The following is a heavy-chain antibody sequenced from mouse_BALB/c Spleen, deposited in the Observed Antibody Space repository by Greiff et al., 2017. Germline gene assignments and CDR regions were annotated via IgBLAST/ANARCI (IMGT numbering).Heavy chain of an antibody. J-gene: IGHJ1*01. D-gene: IGHD2-10*02. V-gene: IGHV1-85*01. CDR2: IFPGDGST. Sequence: VQVVESGAELVKPGASVKLSCKASGYTFTSYDINWVRQRPEQGLEWIGWIFPGDGSTKYNEKFKGKATLTTDKSSSTAYMQLSRLTSEDSAVYFCARREYGNYGGYFDVWGAGTTVTVSS. CDR1: GYTFTSYD. CDR3: ARREYGNYGGYFDV.